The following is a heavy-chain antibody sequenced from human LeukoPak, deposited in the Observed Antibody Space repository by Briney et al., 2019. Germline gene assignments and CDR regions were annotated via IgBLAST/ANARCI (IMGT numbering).Heavy chain of an antibody. J-gene: IGHJ4*02. CDR3: ARGPGAYGSGSYYFPFFDY. CDR2: IYYSGST. D-gene: IGHD3-10*01. Sequence: SETLSLTCTVSGGSISSSSYYWGWIRQPPGKGLEWIGSIYYSGSTNYNPSLKSRVTISVDTSKNQFSLKLSSVTAADTAVYYCARGPGAYGSGSYYFPFFDYWGQGTLVTVSS. CDR1: GGSISSSSYY. V-gene: IGHV4-39*07.